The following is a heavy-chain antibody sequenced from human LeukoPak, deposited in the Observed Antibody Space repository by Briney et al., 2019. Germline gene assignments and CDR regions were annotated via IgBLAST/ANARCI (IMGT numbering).Heavy chain of an antibody. V-gene: IGHV3-53*01. D-gene: IGHD3-22*01. Sequence: GGSLRLSCAASGFTVSSNYMSWVRQAPGKGLEWVSVIYSGGSTYYADSVKGRFTISRDNSKNTLYLQMNSLRAEDTAVYYCARAFVYDSSQPWGQGTLVTVSS. CDR3: ARAFVYDSSQP. CDR1: GFTVSSNY. CDR2: IYSGGST. J-gene: IGHJ5*02.